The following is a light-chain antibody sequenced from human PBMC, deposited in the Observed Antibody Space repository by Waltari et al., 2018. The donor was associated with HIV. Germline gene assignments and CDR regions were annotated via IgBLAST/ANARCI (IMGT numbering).Light chain of an antibody. V-gene: IGLV4-69*01. Sequence: QLVLTQSPSASASLGASVKLTCTLSSGHTNYAIAWHQLQSEKGPRFLMKVNSDGRHTKGDGIPDRFSGSRSGAEHYLTISSLQAEDEADYYCQRWGTGVEFGGGTKLTVL. CDR1: SGHTNYA. CDR3: QRWGTGVE. CDR2: VNSDGRH. J-gene: IGLJ2*01.